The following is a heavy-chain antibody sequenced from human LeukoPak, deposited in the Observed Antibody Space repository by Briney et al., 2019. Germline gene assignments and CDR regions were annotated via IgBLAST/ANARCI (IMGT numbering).Heavy chain of an antibody. V-gene: IGHV4-59*08. D-gene: IGHD3-9*01. J-gene: IGHJ4*02. CDR1: GGSIGSYY. Sequence: PSETLSLTCTVSGGSIGSYYWSWIRQPPGKGLEWIGYIYYSGSTYYNPSLKSRVTISVDTSKNQFSLKLTSVTAADTALYYCARHSSNSLTGYYTFDYWGQGTLVTVSS. CDR3: ARHSSNSLTGYYTFDY. CDR2: IYYSGST.